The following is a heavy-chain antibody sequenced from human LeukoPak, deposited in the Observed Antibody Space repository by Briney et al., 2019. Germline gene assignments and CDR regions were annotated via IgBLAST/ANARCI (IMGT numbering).Heavy chain of an antibody. J-gene: IGHJ5*02. CDR2: INHSGST. CDR1: GESFSDYY. CDR3: ARVLAAAGNNWFDP. Sequence: SETLSLTCAVYGESFSDYYWSWIRQPPGKGLEWIGEINHSGSTNYNPSLKSRVTISVDTSKNQFSLKLSSVTAADTAVYYCARVLAAAGNNWFDPWGQGTLVTVSS. V-gene: IGHV4-34*01. D-gene: IGHD6-13*01.